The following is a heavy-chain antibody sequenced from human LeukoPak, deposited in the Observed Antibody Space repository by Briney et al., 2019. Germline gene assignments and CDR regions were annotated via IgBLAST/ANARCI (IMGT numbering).Heavy chain of an antibody. CDR3: ARRLWGDYYYYMDV. Sequence: SETLSLTCTVSGGSISSGDYYWSWIRQPPGKGLEWIGYIYYSGSTYYNPSLKSRVTISVDTSKNQFSLKLSSVTAADTAVYYCARRLWGDYYYYMDVWGKGTTVTVSS. CDR1: GGSISSGDYY. D-gene: IGHD7-27*01. CDR2: IYYSGST. J-gene: IGHJ6*03. V-gene: IGHV4-30-4*08.